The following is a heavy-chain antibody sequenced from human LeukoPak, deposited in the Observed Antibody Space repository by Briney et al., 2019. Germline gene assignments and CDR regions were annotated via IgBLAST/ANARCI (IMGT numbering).Heavy chain of an antibody. CDR2: IYPGDSDT. Sequence: NRGESLKISCKGSGYRFTSYWIGWVRQMPGKGLEWMGIIYPGDSDTTYNPSFHGQVTISADKSINTAYLQWSSLRASDTATYYCARHDYDSSGYYMLDSWGQGTLVTVSS. CDR1: GYRFTSYW. CDR3: ARHDYDSSGYYMLDS. D-gene: IGHD3-22*01. J-gene: IGHJ5*01. V-gene: IGHV5-51*01.